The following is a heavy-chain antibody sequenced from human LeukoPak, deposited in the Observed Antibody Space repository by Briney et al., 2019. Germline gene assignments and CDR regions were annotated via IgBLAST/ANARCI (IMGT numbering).Heavy chain of an antibody. CDR2: IYYSGRS. V-gene: IGHV4-31*03. CDR1: GGPTSDYY. Sequence: SQTLSLTCTVSGGPTSDYYWSWIRQHPGKGLEWIGSIYYSGRSFYNPSLESRLIMSVDTSKNQFSLNLNSVSAADTAVYYCARDSSGSFLDDWGPGTLVTVSS. CDR3: ARDSSGSFLDD. D-gene: IGHD6-19*01. J-gene: IGHJ4*02.